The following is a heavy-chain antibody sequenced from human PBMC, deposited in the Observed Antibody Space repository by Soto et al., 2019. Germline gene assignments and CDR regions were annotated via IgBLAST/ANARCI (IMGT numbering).Heavy chain of an antibody. V-gene: IGHV3-30*18. Sequence: GGSLRLSCAASGFTFSSYGMHWVRQAPGKGLEWVAVISYDGSNKYYADSVKGRFTISRDNSKNTLYLQMNSLRAEDTAVYYCAKDFSIAARHYYYGMDVWGQGTTVTVSS. D-gene: IGHD6-6*01. J-gene: IGHJ6*02. CDR2: ISYDGSNK. CDR1: GFTFSSYG. CDR3: AKDFSIAARHYYYGMDV.